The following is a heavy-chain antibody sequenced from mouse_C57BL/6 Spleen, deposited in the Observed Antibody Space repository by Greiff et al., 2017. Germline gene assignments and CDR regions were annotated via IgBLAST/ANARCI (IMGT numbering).Heavy chain of an antibody. CDR2: INPNNGGL. V-gene: IGHV1-18*01. Sequence: DVNLQESGPELVKPGASVKIPCKASGYTFTAYNMAWVKQSHGKSLEWIGDINPNNGGLIYNQKFKGKATLTVDKSSSTAYMELRSLTSEDTAVYYGARTYDGHYFDYWGQGTTLTVSS. CDR3: ARTYDGHYFDY. CDR1: GYTFTAYN. D-gene: IGHD2-3*01. J-gene: IGHJ2*01.